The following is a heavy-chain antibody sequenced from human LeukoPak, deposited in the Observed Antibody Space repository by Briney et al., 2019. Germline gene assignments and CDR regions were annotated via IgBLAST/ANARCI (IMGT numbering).Heavy chain of an antibody. CDR2: INPSGGST. V-gene: IGHV1-46*01. J-gene: IGHJ4*02. Sequence: ASVKVSCKASGYTFTSYYMHWVRQAPGQGLEWMGIINPSGGSTSYAQKFQGRVTMTRDTSISTAYMELSRLRSDDTAVYYCARARYDILTGYYSLFDYWGQGTLVTVSS. CDR3: ARARYDILTGYYSLFDY. D-gene: IGHD3-9*01. CDR1: GYTFTSYY.